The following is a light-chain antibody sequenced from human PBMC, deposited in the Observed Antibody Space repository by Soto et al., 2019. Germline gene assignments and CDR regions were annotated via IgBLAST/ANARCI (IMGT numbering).Light chain of an antibody. CDR3: HQYNSYPYT. Sequence: DIQMTQSPSTLSASVGDTVSMTCRASESISGWMAWYQQKPGKVPKLLIFDASSLESGVPSRFSGSGSGTIFTLTISGLQPGDFASYYCHQYNSYPYTFGQGTKLEIK. V-gene: IGKV1-5*01. CDR1: ESISGW. J-gene: IGKJ2*01. CDR2: DAS.